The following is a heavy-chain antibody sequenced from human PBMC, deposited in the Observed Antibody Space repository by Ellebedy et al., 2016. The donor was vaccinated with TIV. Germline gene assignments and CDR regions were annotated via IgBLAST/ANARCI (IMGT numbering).Heavy chain of an antibody. Sequence: GESLKISCAASGFTFSSYSMSWVRQAPGKGLEWVSSISSGRSYIYYADSVKGRFTISRDNAKNSLYLQMNSLKTEDTAVYYCAREGFGAWFDTWGQGSLVTVSS. D-gene: IGHD3-3*01. V-gene: IGHV3-21*04. J-gene: IGHJ5*02. CDR3: AREGFGAWFDT. CDR1: GFTFSSYS. CDR2: ISSGRSYI.